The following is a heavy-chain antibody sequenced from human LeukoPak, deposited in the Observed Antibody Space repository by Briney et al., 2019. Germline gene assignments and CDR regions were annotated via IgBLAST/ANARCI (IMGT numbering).Heavy chain of an antibody. CDR1: GFTFSSYA. CDR3: ARDLASITSVCDY. J-gene: IGHJ4*02. Sequence: GGSLRLSCAASGFTFSSYAMHWVRQAPGKGLEWVAVISYDGSNKYYADSVKGRFTISRDNSKNTPYLQMNSLRAEDTAVYYCARDLASITSVCDYWGQGTLVTVSS. V-gene: IGHV3-30-3*01. CDR2: ISYDGSNK. D-gene: IGHD3-3*01.